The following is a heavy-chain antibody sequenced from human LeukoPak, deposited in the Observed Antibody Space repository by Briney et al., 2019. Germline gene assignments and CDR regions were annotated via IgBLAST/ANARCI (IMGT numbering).Heavy chain of an antibody. Sequence: ASVKVSCKASGYTFTNYYMNWVRQAPGQGLEWMGIMNPGGGSTTYAQKFQGRVTMTRDTSTNTVYMELNSLISEDTAVYYCAKRGHSYGDFDYWGQGTLVTVSS. CDR2: MNPGGGST. V-gene: IGHV1-46*01. CDR1: GYTFTNYY. J-gene: IGHJ4*02. D-gene: IGHD5-18*01. CDR3: AKRGHSYGDFDY.